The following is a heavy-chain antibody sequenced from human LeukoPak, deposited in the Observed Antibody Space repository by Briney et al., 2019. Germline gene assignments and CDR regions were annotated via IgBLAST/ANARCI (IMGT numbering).Heavy chain of an antibody. CDR3: ARVNRAVAAALDY. Sequence: PSETLSLTCSVSGGSIYTYYWSWIRESPGKGPEWIGYIYHSGSTNYNPSLKSRVTISVHTSKNQFSLKLSSVTAADTAVYYCARVNRAVAAALDYWGQGTLVTVSS. D-gene: IGHD6-13*01. CDR2: IYHSGST. CDR1: GGSIYTYY. V-gene: IGHV4-59*01. J-gene: IGHJ4*02.